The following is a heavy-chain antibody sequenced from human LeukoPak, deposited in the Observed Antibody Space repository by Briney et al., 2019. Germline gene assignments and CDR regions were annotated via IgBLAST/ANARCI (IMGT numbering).Heavy chain of an antibody. Sequence: SVKVSCKASGYTFTSYDINWVRQAPGQGLEWMGGIIPIFGTANYAQKFQGRVTITADESTSTAYMELSSLRSEDTAVYYCAREGYYDSSGYYTPLDYWGQGTLVTVSS. D-gene: IGHD3-22*01. V-gene: IGHV1-69*13. J-gene: IGHJ4*02. CDR2: IIPIFGTA. CDR1: GYTFTSYD. CDR3: AREGYYDSSGYYTPLDY.